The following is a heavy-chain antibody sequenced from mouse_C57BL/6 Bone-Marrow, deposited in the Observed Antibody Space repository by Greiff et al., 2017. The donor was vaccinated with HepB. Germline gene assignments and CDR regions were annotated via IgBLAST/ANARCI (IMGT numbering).Heavy chain of an antibody. CDR2: ISSGGDYI. J-gene: IGHJ3*01. Sequence: VMLVESGEGLVKPGGSLKLSCAASGFTFSSYAMSWVRQTPEKRLEWVAYISSGGDYIYYADTVKGRFTISRDNARNTLYLQMSSLKSEDTAMYYCTRDPLRYYYGSSYGFAYWGQGTLVTVSA. CDR1: GFTFSSYA. CDR3: TRDPLRYYYGSSYGFAY. V-gene: IGHV5-9-1*02. D-gene: IGHD1-1*01.